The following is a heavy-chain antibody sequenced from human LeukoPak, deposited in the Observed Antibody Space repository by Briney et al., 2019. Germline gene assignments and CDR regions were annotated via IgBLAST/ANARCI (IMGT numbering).Heavy chain of an antibody. V-gene: IGHV3-23*01. D-gene: IGHD3-22*01. Sequence: GGSLRLSCAASGFTFSSYAMSWVRQAPGKGLEWVSAISGSGGSTYYADSVKGRFTISRDNSKNTLYLQMNSLRAEDTAVYYCAKDLSYYYDSSSYYSFDYWGQGTLVTVSS. CDR3: AKDLSYYYDSSSYYSFDY. CDR1: GFTFSSYA. J-gene: IGHJ4*02. CDR2: ISGSGGST.